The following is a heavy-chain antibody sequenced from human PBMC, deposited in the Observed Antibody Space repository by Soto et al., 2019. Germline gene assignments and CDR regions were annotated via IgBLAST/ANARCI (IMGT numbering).Heavy chain of an antibody. CDR3: ARDFEY. CDR2: INSDGSST. CDR1: GFTFSPFW. V-gene: IGHV3-74*01. J-gene: IGHJ4*02. Sequence: EAQLVESGGGLVQPGGSLRLSCEASGFTFSPFWMHWVRQAPGKGLVWVSRINSDGSSTYYADSVKGRVTISRDNAKNTLYLQLNSLGPEDTAVYYCARDFEYWGQGTLVTVSS.